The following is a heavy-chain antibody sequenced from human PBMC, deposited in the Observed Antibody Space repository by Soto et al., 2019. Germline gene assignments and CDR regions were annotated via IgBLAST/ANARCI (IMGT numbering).Heavy chain of an antibody. V-gene: IGHV3-48*01. D-gene: IGHD3-3*01. CDR3: AREAYYDFWSGGNPYGMDV. CDR1: GFAFNSYT. CDR2: VSSASTTI. J-gene: IGHJ6*02. Sequence: EVQLVESGGGLVQRGGSLRLTCAASGFAFNSYTMNWVRQAPGKGLEWISYVSSASTTIYHADSVKGRFTISRDNAKNSLFLQMNSLRAEDTAVYYCAREAYYDFWSGGNPYGMDVWGQGTTVTVSS.